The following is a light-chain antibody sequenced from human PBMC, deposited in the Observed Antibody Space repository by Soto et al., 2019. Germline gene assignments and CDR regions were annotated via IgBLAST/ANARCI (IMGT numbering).Light chain of an antibody. J-gene: IGLJ1*01. CDR3: SSYTSSDTLV. V-gene: IGLV2-14*01. CDR1: SSDLGGYNY. CDR2: EVS. Sequence: QSALTQPASVSGSPGQSITVSCTGTSSDLGGYNYVSWYQHHPGKAPKLMIYEVSNRPSGVSNRFSGSKSGNTASLTISGLQAEDEADYYCSSYTSSDTLVFGTGTKATVL.